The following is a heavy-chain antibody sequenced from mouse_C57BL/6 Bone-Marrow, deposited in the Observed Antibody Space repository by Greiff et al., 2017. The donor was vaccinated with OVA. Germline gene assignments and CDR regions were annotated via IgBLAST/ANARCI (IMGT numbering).Heavy chain of an antibody. J-gene: IGHJ3*01. Sequence: EVQRVESGGGLVQPGGSLKLSCAASGFTFSDYGMAWVRQAPRKGPEWVAFISNLAYSIYYADTVTGRFTISRENAKNTLYLEMSSLRSEDTAMYYCARHGDGYAAWFAYWGQGTLVTVSA. CDR1: GFTFSDYG. D-gene: IGHD2-3*01. CDR2: ISNLAYSI. V-gene: IGHV5-15*01. CDR3: ARHGDGYAAWFAY.